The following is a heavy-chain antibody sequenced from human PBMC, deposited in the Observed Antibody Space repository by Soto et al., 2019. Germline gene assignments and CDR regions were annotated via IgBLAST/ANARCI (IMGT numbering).Heavy chain of an antibody. D-gene: IGHD3-3*01. J-gene: IGHJ4*02. Sequence: ASETLCLPWSVAWGSSGGVGGCWSWIRQPPGKGLEWIGYIYYSGSTHYNPSLKSRVTISIDTSKYQFSLKLSSVTAADTAVYYCARHGGPPCSPDRGQGTLVTVSS. CDR1: WGSSGGVGGC. CDR2: IYYSGST. CDR3: ARHGGPPCSPD. V-gene: IGHV4-30-4*01.